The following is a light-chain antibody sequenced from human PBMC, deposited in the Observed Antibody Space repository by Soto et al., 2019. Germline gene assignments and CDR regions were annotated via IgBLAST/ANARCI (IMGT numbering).Light chain of an antibody. J-gene: IGLJ1*01. CDR2: EVG. Sequence: LTQPASVAGSPGQSITISCTGTISDVGSSNYVSWYRQHPGKAPELMIYEVGNRPSGVSNRFSGSKSGNTASLTISGLQAEDEADYYCSSYTTTSTLYVFGTGTKVTVL. CDR1: ISDVGSSNY. V-gene: IGLV2-14*01. CDR3: SSYTTTSTLYV.